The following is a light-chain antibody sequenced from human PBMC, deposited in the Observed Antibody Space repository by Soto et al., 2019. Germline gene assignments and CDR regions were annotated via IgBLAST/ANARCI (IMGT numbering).Light chain of an antibody. CDR3: LLTFSGDDYV. V-gene: IGLV7-46*02. J-gene: IGLJ1*01. CDR1: TGAVTSGHY. CDR2: DTN. Sequence: QAVVTQAPSLTVSPGGTVTFTCGSSTGAVTSGHYAYWFQQKPGQAPRTLIYDTNNKHSWTPVRFSGSLLGGKAALTLLGAEDEDDAEYYCLLTFSGDDYVFGTGTKLTVL.